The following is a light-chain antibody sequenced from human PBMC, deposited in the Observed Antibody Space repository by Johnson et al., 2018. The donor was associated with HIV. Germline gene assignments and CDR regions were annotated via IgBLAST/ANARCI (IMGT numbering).Light chain of an antibody. V-gene: IGLV1-51*02. CDR2: ENN. J-gene: IGLJ1*01. CDR3: ATWDSSLSAFYV. Sequence: QSVLTQPPSVSAAPGQKVTISCSGSSSNIGNNYVSWYQQLPGTAPILLIYENNKRPSGIPDRFSGSKSGTSATLGITGLKTGDEADYYCATWDSSLSAFYVYGTGTKVTVL. CDR1: SSNIGNNY.